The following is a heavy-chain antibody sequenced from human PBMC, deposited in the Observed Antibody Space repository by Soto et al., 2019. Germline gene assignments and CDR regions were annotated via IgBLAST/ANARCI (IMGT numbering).Heavy chain of an antibody. J-gene: IGHJ6*02. D-gene: IGHD3-9*01. Sequence: QVQLVQSGAEVKKPGSSVKVSCKASGGTFSSYAISWVRQAPGQGLEWMGGIIPIFGTANYAQKFQGRVTITADKSPSTAYMELSSLRSEDTAVYYCARDRYYDILTGYTYYYYGMDVWGQGTTVTVSS. CDR1: GGTFSSYA. CDR3: ARDRYYDILTGYTYYYYGMDV. CDR2: IIPIFGTA. V-gene: IGHV1-69*06.